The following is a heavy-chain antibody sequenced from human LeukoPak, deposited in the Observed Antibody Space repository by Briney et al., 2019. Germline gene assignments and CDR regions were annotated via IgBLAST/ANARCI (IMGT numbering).Heavy chain of an antibody. D-gene: IGHD2-2*01. CDR2: IYYSGTT. V-gene: IGHV4-31*03. CDR1: GGSISSGGYF. Sequence: PSQTLSLTCTVSGGSISSGGYFWTWLRQHPGKGLEWIGNIYYSGTTHYNLSPKSRVTISVDTSKNQFSLKLTSVTAADTAVYYCAREYCSSDTCYQDWFDPWGQGTLVTVSS. J-gene: IGHJ5*02. CDR3: AREYCSSDTCYQDWFDP.